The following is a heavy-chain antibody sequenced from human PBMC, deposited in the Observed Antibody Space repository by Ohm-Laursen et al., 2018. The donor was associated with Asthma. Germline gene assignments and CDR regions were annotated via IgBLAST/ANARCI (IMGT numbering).Heavy chain of an antibody. V-gene: IGHV4-59*01. Sequence: GTLSLTCNVSGGSINNFYWHWIRQPPGEGLEWIGYIHDSGNTQYNPSLKSRVTISLDTSKRQFSLSLNSASAADTAVYYCARGVVSRTTPNWFDPWGQGTLVTVSS. CDR1: GGSINNFY. CDR3: ARGVVSRTTPNWFDP. CDR2: IHDSGNT. D-gene: IGHD2/OR15-2a*01. J-gene: IGHJ5*02.